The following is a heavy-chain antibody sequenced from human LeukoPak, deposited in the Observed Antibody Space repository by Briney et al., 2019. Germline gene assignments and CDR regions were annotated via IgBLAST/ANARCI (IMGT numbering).Heavy chain of an antibody. Sequence: SETLSLTCTVSGGSISPYYWTWIRQPPGKGLEWIGYIYYSGSTNYNPSLTSRVTMSVDTSKNQFSLKLSSVTAADTAVYYCARAPGIMSGNWRFYYWGQGTLVTVSS. CDR2: IYYSGST. J-gene: IGHJ4*02. D-gene: IGHD3-16*01. V-gene: IGHV4-59*12. CDR3: ARAPGIMSGNWRFYY. CDR1: GGSISPYY.